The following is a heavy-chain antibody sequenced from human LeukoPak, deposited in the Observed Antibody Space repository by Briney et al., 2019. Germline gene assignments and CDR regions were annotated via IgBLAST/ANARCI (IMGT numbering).Heavy chain of an antibody. Sequence: GGSLRLSCATSGFTFSTYALTRVRQAPGKGLEWVSTISGNDDSTFYADSVRGRFTISRDNSKNTLYLQMNSLRAEDTALYYCAKDRAFGQFLWGNDYWGQGTLVTVSS. V-gene: IGHV3-23*01. CDR2: ISGNDDST. D-gene: IGHD3-10*01. CDR3: AKDRAFGQFLWGNDY. J-gene: IGHJ4*02. CDR1: GFTFSTYA.